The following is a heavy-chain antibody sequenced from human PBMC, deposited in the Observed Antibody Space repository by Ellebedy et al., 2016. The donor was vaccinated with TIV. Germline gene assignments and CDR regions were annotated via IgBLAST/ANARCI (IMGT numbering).Heavy chain of an antibody. V-gene: IGHV3-30*13. CDR1: GFTFSTYW. J-gene: IGHJ4*02. Sequence: PGGSLRLSCAASGFTFSTYWMYWVRQAPGKGLEWVATISFDGVDKFYVDSLRGRFTISRDNSNNMLYLQMSSLRAEDTAVYFCARYYGTYFDYWGQGTLVTVSS. CDR3: ARYYGTYFDY. CDR2: ISFDGVDK. D-gene: IGHD3-3*01.